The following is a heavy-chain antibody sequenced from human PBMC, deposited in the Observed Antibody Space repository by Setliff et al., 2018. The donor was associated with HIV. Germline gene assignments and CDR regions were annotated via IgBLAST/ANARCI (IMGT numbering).Heavy chain of an antibody. V-gene: IGHV4-4*08. J-gene: IGHJ4*02. CDR1: GGSINIHY. Sequence: PSETLSLTCTVSGGSINIHYWSWIRQSPGKGFEWIGYIYSTGSTNYNPSLQSRVTISMVASKNQISLKLTAVTAADSAVYYCAREGDGIDFWGQGTLVTVSS. CDR2: IYSTGST. CDR3: AREGDGIDF. D-gene: IGHD2-21*02.